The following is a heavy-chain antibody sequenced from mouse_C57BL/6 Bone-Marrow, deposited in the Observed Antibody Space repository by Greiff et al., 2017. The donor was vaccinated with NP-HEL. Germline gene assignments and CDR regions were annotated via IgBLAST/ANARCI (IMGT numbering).Heavy chain of an antibody. CDR2: IHPNSGST. D-gene: IGHD2-4*01. CDR3: ARGRLRRGDY. V-gene: IGHV1-64*01. CDR1: GYTFTSYW. Sequence: QVQLQQPGAELVKPGASVKLSCKASGYTFTSYWMHWVKPRPGQGLEWIGMIHPNSGSTNYNEKFKSKATLTVDKSASTAYMQLSSLTSEDSAVYYCARGRLRRGDYWGQGTTLTVSS. J-gene: IGHJ2*01.